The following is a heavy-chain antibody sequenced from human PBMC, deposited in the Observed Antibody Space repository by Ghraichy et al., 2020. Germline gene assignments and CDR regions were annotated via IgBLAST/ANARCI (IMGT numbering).Heavy chain of an antibody. J-gene: IGHJ3*02. V-gene: IGHV3-11*01. CDR1: GFTFSDYY. CDR2: ISSSGSTI. Sequence: GGSLRLSCAASGFTFSDYYMSWIRQAPGKGLEWVSYISSSGSTIYYADSVKGRFTISRDNAKNSLYLQMNSLRAEDTAVYYCARGTGRGYCTNGVCYTGDDAFDIWGQGTMVTVSS. D-gene: IGHD2-8*01. CDR3: ARGTGRGYCTNGVCYTGDDAFDI.